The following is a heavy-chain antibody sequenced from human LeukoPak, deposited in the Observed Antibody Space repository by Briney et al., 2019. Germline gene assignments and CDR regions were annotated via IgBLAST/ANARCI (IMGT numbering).Heavy chain of an antibody. D-gene: IGHD3-16*01. CDR3: ARFLGGWFDP. CDR2: IIPIFGTA. V-gene: IGHV1-69*05. CDR1: GYTFTSYG. Sequence: GASVKVSCKASGYTFTSYGISWVRQAPGQGLEWMGGIIPIFGTANYAQKFQGRVTITTDESTSTAYMELSSLRSEDTAVYYCARFLGGWFDPWGQGTLVTVSS. J-gene: IGHJ5*02.